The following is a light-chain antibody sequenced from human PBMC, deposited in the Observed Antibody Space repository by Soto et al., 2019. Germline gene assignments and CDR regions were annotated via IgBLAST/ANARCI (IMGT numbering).Light chain of an antibody. J-gene: IGKJ4*01. V-gene: IGKV2-28*01. CDR2: LGS. CDR3: MQALQTPLT. CDR1: QSLLHSNGYNY. Sequence: DIVMTQSPLSLPVPPGEPASISCRSSQSLLHSNGYNYLDWYMQKPGQSPQLXSYLGSNRASGVPDRFSGSGSGTDFTLKISRVEAEDVGVYYCMQALQTPLTFGGGTKVDIK.